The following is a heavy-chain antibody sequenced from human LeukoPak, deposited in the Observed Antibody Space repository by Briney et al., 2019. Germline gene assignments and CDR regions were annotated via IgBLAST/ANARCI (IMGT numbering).Heavy chain of an antibody. CDR3: AKSDWFDP. V-gene: IGHV3-74*01. Sequence: GESLRLSCGTSGFTFSNYWMSWLRQAPGRGLVWVSRIKNDGSSASYAESVKGRFTISRDNTRSTLYLQTNSLSVDDTSVYYCAKSDWFDPWGRGILVPVSS. CDR1: GFTFSNYW. CDR2: IKNDGSSA. J-gene: IGHJ5*01.